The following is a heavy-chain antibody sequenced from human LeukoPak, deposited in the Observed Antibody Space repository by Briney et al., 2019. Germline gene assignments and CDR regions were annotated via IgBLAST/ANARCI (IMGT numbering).Heavy chain of an antibody. D-gene: IGHD3-10*01. CDR3: ARAFGSGSYSF. V-gene: IGHV3-48*03. CDR2: ISSSGSTK. CDR1: GFTFSSYE. J-gene: IGHJ4*02. Sequence: GGSPRLSCAASGFTFSSYEMNWVRQAPGKGLEWVSYISSSGSTKYYADSVKGRITISRDNAKKSMYLQMNSLRAEDTAVYYCARAFGSGSYSFWGQGTLVSVSS.